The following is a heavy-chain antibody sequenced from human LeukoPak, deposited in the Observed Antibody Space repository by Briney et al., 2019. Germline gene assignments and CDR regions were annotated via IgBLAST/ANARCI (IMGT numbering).Heavy chain of an antibody. CDR3: ARVTVTTDFYWYFDL. V-gene: IGHV3-74*01. D-gene: IGHD4-17*01. Sequence: GGSLRLSYAASGFTFSSYWMHWARQAPGKGLVWVSRINSDGSSTSYADSVKGRFTISRDNAKNTLYLQMNSLRAEDTAVYYCARVTVTTDFYWYFDLWGRGTLVTVSS. CDR2: INSDGSST. CDR1: GFTFSSYW. J-gene: IGHJ2*01.